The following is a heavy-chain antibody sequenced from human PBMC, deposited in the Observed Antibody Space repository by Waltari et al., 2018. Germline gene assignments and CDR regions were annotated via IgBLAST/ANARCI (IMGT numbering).Heavy chain of an antibody. J-gene: IGHJ4*02. CDR3: ATRNYLDS. CDR2: INDRGDIT. CDR1: GFTFSRFA. Sequence: EMQLLESGGGLVQPGGSLRLSCAASGFTFSRFAMNWVRQAPGKGREVVSIINDRGDITNTADSLKGRFTVSRDNSRDTLYLHMNNLTAEDTAVYYCATRNYLDSWGRGALVTVSS. V-gene: IGHV3-23*01.